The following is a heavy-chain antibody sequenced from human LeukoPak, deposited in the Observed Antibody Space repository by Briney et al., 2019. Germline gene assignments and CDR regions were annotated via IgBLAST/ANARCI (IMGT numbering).Heavy chain of an antibody. D-gene: IGHD3-16*02. CDR1: GFTLSSHW. J-gene: IGHJ4*02. V-gene: IGHV3-7*01. CDR2: INQDGSAK. CDR3: ARGGYDYVWGSYQDY. Sequence: GGSLRLSCVASGFTLSSHWMSWVRQAPGKGLEWVANINQDGSAKYFVDSVKGRFTISRDNAKNSMYLQMNSLRAEDTAVYYCARGGYDYVWGSYQDYWGQGTLVTVSS.